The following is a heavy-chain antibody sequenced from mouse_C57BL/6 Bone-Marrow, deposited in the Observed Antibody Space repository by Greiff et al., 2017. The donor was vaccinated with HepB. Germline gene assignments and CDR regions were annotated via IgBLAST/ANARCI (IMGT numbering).Heavy chain of an antibody. D-gene: IGHD1-1*01. CDR1: GYTFTSYW. CDR2: IYPGNSDT. J-gene: IGHJ2*01. CDR3: TRNYGSSYRFDY. Sequence: VQLQQSGTVLARPGASVKMSCKTSGYTFTSYWMHWVKQRPGQGLEWIGAIYPGNSDTSYNQKFKGKAKLTAVTSASTAYMELSSLTNEDSAVYYWTRNYGSSYRFDYWGQGTTLTVSS. V-gene: IGHV1-5*01.